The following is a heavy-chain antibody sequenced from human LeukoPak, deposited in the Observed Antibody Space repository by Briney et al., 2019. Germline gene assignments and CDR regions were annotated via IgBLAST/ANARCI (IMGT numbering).Heavy chain of an antibody. CDR2: ISGSGGST. CDR1: GFTFRNYA. Sequence: PGGSLRLSCAASGFTFRNYAMSWVRQAPGKGLEWVSAISGSGGSTYYADSVKGRFTISRDNSKNTLYLQANSLRAEDTAVYYCAKDIEVAVPSEYFQHWGQGTLVTVSS. CDR3: AKDIEVAVPSEYFQH. D-gene: IGHD6-19*01. J-gene: IGHJ1*01. V-gene: IGHV3-23*01.